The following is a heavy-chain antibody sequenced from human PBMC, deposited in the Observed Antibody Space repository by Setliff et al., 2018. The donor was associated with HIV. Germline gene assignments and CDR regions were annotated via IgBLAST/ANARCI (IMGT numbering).Heavy chain of an antibody. V-gene: IGHV3-11*01. CDR1: GFTFSEYY. J-gene: IGHJ1*01. CDR3: ATSDGSGFFAY. D-gene: IGHD3-10*01. Sequence: GGSVRLSCAASGFTFSEYYIIWVRQTPGKGLEWISYISRSGRNKYFADSVRGRFIISRDNAKKSVFLDMTSLRDEDTAVYYCATSDGSGFFAYWGQGTLVTVSS. CDR2: ISRSGRNK.